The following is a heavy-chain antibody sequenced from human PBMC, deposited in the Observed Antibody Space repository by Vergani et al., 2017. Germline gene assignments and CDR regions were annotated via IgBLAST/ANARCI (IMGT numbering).Heavy chain of an antibody. CDR1: GAPISYWC. J-gene: IGHJ4*02. CDR2: LCPSGRT. CDR3: ATGAGPFDI. V-gene: IGHV4-4*07. D-gene: IGHD7-27*01. Sequence: QVQMQESGPGLVKTSETLSLTCSASGAPISYWCWSWLRQPAGKGLEWIGRLCPSGRTNYKPSLKSQVTMSIDTSKNQFSLKLTSVTAADTAVYYCATGAGPFDIWGQGTLVTVSS.